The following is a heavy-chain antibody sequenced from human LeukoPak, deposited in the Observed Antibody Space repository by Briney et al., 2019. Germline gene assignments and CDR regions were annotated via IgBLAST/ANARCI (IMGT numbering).Heavy chain of an antibody. CDR1: GGTFSSYT. D-gene: IGHD3-22*01. CDR2: IIPILGIA. CDR3: ARGGYYDSSGYLDAFDI. J-gene: IGHJ3*02. V-gene: IGHV1-69*02. Sequence: PVKVSCKASGGTFSSYTISWVRQAPGQGLEWMGRIIPILGIANYAQKFQGRVTITADKSTSTAYMELSSLRSEDTAVYYCARGGYYDSSGYLDAFDIWGQGTMVTVSS.